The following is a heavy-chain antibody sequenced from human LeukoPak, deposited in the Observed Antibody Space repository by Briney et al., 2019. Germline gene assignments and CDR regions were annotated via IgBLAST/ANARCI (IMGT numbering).Heavy chain of an antibody. D-gene: IGHD2-2*01. V-gene: IGHV3-30*03. CDR3: AAGGCSSTSCPLVDWYFDL. CDR2: ISYDGSNK. CDR1: GFTFSSYG. Sequence: GGSLRLSCAASGFTFSSYGMHWVRQAPGKGLEWVAVISYDGSNKYYADSVKGRFTISRDNSKNTLYLQMNSLRAEDTAVYYCAAGGCSSTSCPLVDWYFDLWGRGTLVTVSS. J-gene: IGHJ2*01.